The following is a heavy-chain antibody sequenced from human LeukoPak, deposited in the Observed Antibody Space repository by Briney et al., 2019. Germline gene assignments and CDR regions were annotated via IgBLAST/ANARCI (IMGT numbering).Heavy chain of an antibody. CDR3: AREVMATTMDFKNFDY. CDR1: GYTFTGYY. V-gene: IGHV1-2*06. CDR2: INPNSGGT. D-gene: IGHD5-24*01. J-gene: IGHJ4*02. Sequence: GASVNVSCKASGYTFTGYYMHWVRQAPGQGLEWMGRINPNSGGTNYAQKFQGRVTMTRDTSISTAYMELSRLRSDDTAVYYCAREVMATTMDFKNFDYWGQGTLVTVSS.